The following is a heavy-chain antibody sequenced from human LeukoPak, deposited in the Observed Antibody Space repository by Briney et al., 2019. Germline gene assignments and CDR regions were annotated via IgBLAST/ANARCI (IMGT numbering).Heavy chain of an antibody. CDR2: IKQDGSEK. D-gene: IGHD1-26*01. CDR1: GFTFSIYW. CDR3: AKRGSYFEY. J-gene: IGHJ4*02. Sequence: PGGSLRLSCAASGFTFSIYWMTWVRQAPGKGLEWVANIKQDGSEKYYVDSVKGRFTISRDNAQNSLYLQMNSLRAEDTAVYYCAKRGSYFEYWGQGTLVTVSS. V-gene: IGHV3-7*05.